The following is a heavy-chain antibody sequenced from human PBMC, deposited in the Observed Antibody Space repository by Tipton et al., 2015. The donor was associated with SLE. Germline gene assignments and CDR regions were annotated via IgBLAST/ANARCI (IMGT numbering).Heavy chain of an antibody. CDR3: ARHERWPHFDY. J-gene: IGHJ4*02. V-gene: IGHV4-31*03. CDR2: IFHNGST. D-gene: IGHD6-19*01. CDR1: GVSISTGGHY. Sequence: TLSLTCTVSGVSISTGGHYWSWVRQHPGKGLEFIGYIFHNGSTLYNPSLKSRVSMSVASSRKQFSLKLTSVTAADTAVYYCARHERWPHFDYWGQGTLVTVSS.